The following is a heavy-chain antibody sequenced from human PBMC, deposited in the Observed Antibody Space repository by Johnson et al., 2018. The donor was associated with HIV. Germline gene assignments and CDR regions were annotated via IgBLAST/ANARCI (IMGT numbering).Heavy chain of an antibody. CDR3: TSEWELLQDAFDI. CDR1: GFTFGDYA. D-gene: IGHD1-26*01. V-gene: IGHV3-49*03. CDR2: IRSKAYGGTT. J-gene: IGHJ3*02. Sequence: ASGFTFGDYAMSWFRQAPGKGLEWVGFIRSKAYGGTTEYAASVKGRFTISRDDSKSIAYLQMNSLKTEDTAVYYCTSEWELLQDAFDIWGQGTMVTVSS.